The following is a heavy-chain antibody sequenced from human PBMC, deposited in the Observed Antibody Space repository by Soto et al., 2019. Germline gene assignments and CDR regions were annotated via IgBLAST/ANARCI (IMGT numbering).Heavy chain of an antibody. J-gene: IGHJ4*02. Sequence: SLRLSCTTSGFAFAEYTLNWVRQAPGKGLEWVAFTKSKAFGGTIEYAASVKGRFTISRDDSHSIAYLEMNSLKTEDTGVYYCASEVSGYDYGSEYWGQGTKVTVYS. CDR3: ASEVSGYDYGSEY. CDR1: GFAFAEYT. CDR2: TKSKAFGGTI. D-gene: IGHD5-12*01. V-gene: IGHV3-49*04.